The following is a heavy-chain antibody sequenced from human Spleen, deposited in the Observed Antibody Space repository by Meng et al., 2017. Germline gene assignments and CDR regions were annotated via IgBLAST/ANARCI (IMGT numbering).Heavy chain of an antibody. Sequence: GESLKISCQASGHSSTNYWIGWVRQMPGKGLDWMGIIYLGVSYPGDSDTRYSPSFQGQVTISADKSITTAYLQWSRLKASDTAMYYCARRSYGGSNYFDYWGQGALVTVSS. CDR3: ARRSYGGSNYFDY. CDR1: GHSSTNYW. J-gene: IGHJ4*02. CDR2: IYLGVSYPGDSDT. V-gene: IGHV5-51*01. D-gene: IGHD3-16*01.